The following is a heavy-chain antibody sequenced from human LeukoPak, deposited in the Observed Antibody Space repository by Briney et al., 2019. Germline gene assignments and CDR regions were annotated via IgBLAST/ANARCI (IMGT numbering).Heavy chain of an antibody. CDR2: IHPNTGNP. CDR3: ARAYQSLGGLSLPDH. D-gene: IGHD3-16*02. Sequence: ASVKVSCKASGGTFSSYIITWVRQAPGQGLEWMGWIHPNTGNPTYAQGFTGRFVFSLDTSVGTTYLQISSLKAEDTAVYYCARAYQSLGGLSLPDHWGQGTLVTVSS. CDR1: GGTFSSYI. J-gene: IGHJ5*02. V-gene: IGHV7-4-1*02.